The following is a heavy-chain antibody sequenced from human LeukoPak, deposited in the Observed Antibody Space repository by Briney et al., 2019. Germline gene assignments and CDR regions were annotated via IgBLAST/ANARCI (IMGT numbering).Heavy chain of an antibody. D-gene: IGHD6-13*01. Sequence: PSETLSLTCTVSGGSISSGGYYWSWIRQPPGKGLEWIGYIYHSGSTYYNPSLKSRVTISVDRSKNQFSLKLSSVTAADTAVYYCARDPAAGPGDYWGQGTLVTVSS. CDR3: ARDPAAGPGDY. J-gene: IGHJ4*02. CDR1: GGSISSGGYY. CDR2: IYHSGST. V-gene: IGHV4-30-2*01.